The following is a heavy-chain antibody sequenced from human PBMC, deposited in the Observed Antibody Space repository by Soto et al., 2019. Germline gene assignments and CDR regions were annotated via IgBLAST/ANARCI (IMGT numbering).Heavy chain of an antibody. CDR2: ISAYNGNT. CDR1: GCTFTSYG. Sequence: QVQLVQSGAEVKKPGASVKVSCKASGCTFTSYGIIWVRQAPGQGLEWMGWISAYNGNTNYAQKLQGRVTMTTDTSTSTAYMELRSLRSDDTAVYYCARVRTITMIEGWFDPWGQGTLVTVSS. D-gene: IGHD3-22*01. V-gene: IGHV1-18*01. CDR3: ARVRTITMIEGWFDP. J-gene: IGHJ5*02.